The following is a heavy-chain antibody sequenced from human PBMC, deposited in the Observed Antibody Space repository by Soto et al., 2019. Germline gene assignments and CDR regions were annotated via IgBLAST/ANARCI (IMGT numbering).Heavy chain of an antibody. CDR1: GGSISSGDYY. V-gene: IGHV4-30-4*01. Sequence: PSETLSLTCTVSGGSISSGDYYWSWIRQPPGKGLEWIGYIYYSGSTYYNPSLKSRVTISVDTSKNQFSLKLSSVTAADTAVYYCARDWVQRTGDYYYYGMDVWGQGTTVT. D-gene: IGHD3-10*01. CDR2: IYYSGST. CDR3: ARDWVQRTGDYYYYGMDV. J-gene: IGHJ6*02.